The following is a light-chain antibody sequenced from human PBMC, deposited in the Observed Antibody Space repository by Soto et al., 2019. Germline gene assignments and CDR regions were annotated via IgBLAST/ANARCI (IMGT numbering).Light chain of an antibody. V-gene: IGKV1-33*01. J-gene: IGKJ5*01. CDR2: DAS. Sequence: DIQITQSPSSLSASLGYRVTLTCRSMQSISGYLNWYQHKPGKAPKLLIYDASNLETGVPSRFSGSGSGTDFTLIISSLQPEDIGTYYCQHYDRFPLTFGGGTRLEIK. CDR3: QHYDRFPLT. CDR1: QSISGY.